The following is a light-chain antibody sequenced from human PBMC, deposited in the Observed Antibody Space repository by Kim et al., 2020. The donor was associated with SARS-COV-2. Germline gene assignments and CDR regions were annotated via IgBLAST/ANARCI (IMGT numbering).Light chain of an antibody. CDR2: GVS. Sequence: EIALTQSPGTLSLSPGEGATLSCRASQSVANNYLAWYQQKPGQAPRLLIDGVSNRAPGIPDRFIGSGSVRDFSLTITRLEPEDFAMYYCQQYGSSPRTFGQGTKVDIK. CDR3: QQYGSSPRT. J-gene: IGKJ1*01. CDR1: QSVANNY. V-gene: IGKV3-20*01.